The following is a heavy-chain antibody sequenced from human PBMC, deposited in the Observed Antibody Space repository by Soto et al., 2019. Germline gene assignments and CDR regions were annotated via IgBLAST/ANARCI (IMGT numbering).Heavy chain of an antibody. D-gene: IGHD2-2*01. CDR2: INPSGGTT. Sequence: ASVKVSCKASGFTFTSYYMHWVRQAPGQGLERMGIINPSGGTTTYAQNFQDRVTMTRDTSTSTVYMELSSLRSEDTAVYFCDMRSTEAAYSYIDVWAQGTTLTVSS. CDR3: DMRSTEAAYSYIDV. V-gene: IGHV1-46*03. CDR1: GFTFTSYY. J-gene: IGHJ6*03.